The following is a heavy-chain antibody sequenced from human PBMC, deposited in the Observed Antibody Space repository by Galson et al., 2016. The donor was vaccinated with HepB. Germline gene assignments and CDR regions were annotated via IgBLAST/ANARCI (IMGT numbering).Heavy chain of an antibody. CDR1: GFTFSSHA. CDR3: ARDQTRHFDWLFRWHYFDY. CDR2: ISSDGYNK. D-gene: IGHD3-9*01. V-gene: IGHV3-30*16. J-gene: IGHJ4*02. Sequence: SVRLSCAASGFTFSSHAIHWVRQAPGKGLEWVPVISSDGYNKYYADSVKGRFPISRDNSKNTLYLQMDSLRAEDTALFYCARDQTRHFDWLFRWHYFDYWGQGTLVTVSS.